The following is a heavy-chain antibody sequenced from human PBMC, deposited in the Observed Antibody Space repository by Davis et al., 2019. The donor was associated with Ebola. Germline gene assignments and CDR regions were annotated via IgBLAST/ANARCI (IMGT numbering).Heavy chain of an antibody. J-gene: IGHJ4*02. D-gene: IGHD4-17*01. CDR3: ARGYGDATFDY. CDR1: GFTLSGNA. V-gene: IGHV3-30*03. Sequence: GGSLRLSCAASGFTLSGNAITWVRQAPGKGLEWVAVISYDGSNKYYADSVKGRFTISRDNSKNTLYLQMNSLRAEDTAVYYCARGYGDATFDYWGQGTLVTVSS. CDR2: ISYDGSNK.